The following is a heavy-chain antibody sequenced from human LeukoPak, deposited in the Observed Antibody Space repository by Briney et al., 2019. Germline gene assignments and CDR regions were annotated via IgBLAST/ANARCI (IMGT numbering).Heavy chain of an antibody. J-gene: IGHJ4*02. CDR3: ARHTTYYYDSSGPYFFDS. D-gene: IGHD3-22*01. Sequence: PSETLSLTCAVYGGSFSGYYWSWIRQPPGKGLEWIGEINHSGSTNYNPSLKSRVTISVDTSKSQFSLKLSSATAADTAVYYCARHTTYYYDSSGPYFFDSWGRGTLVTVSS. CDR2: INHSGST. V-gene: IGHV4-34*01. CDR1: GGSFSGYY.